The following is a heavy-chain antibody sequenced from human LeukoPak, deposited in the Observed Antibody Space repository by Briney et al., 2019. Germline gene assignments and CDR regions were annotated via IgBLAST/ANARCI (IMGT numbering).Heavy chain of an antibody. CDR1: GGSISSGGYS. CDR2: IYRSGST. CDR3: ASARSLYSRGAFDI. Sequence: SQTLSLTCAVSGGSISSGGYSWSWIRQPPGKGLEWIGYIYRSGSTYYNPSLKSRVTISVDRSKNQFSLKLSSVTAADTAVYYCASARSLYSRGAFDIWGQGTMVTVSS. D-gene: IGHD1-26*01. V-gene: IGHV4-30-2*01. J-gene: IGHJ3*02.